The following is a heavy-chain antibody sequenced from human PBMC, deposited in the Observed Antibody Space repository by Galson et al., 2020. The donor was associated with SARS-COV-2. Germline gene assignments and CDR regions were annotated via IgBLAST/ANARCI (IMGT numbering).Heavy chain of an antibody. D-gene: IGHD7-27*01. CDR2: IYPGDGET. CDR1: GYSFNNYF. J-gene: IGHJ4*02. Sequence: GESLKISCQAPGYSFNNYFIGWVRHMPGKGLEWMAIIYPGDGETRYSPSFQGQVTISADKSISTAYLQWSSLKASDTAIYYCARVAGHWGTYWGQGTLVTVSS. CDR3: ARVAGHWGTY. V-gene: IGHV5-51*01.